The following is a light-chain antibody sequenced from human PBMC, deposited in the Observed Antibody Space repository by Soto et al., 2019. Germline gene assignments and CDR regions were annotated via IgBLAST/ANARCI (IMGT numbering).Light chain of an antibody. J-gene: IGLJ2*01. CDR1: SSNIGNNY. CDR2: DNN. Sequence: QSVLTQPPSVSAAPGQKVPISCSGSSSNIGNNYVSWYQHLPRTAPKLLIYDNNERPSGIPDRFSGSKSGTSATLGITGLQTGDEADYYCGTWDTSLSAVVFGGGTKLTVL. CDR3: GTWDTSLSAVV. V-gene: IGLV1-51*01.